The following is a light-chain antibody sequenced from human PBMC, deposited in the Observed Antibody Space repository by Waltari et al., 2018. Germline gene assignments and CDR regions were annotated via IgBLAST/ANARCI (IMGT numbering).Light chain of an antibody. CDR3: LQRSHWPPFT. CDR2: DAS. Sequence: EIGLTQSPVTLSLSPGERATISCRASQSISVYLAWYQHRPGQSPRLLIYDASKRAPGIPARFSGSGSGTDFTLTISSVEPDDFAVYYCLQRSHWPPFTFGPGTKLDIK. V-gene: IGKV3-11*01. CDR1: QSISVY. J-gene: IGKJ3*01.